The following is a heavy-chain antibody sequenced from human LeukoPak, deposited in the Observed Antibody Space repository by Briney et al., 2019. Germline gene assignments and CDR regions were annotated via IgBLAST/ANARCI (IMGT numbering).Heavy chain of an antibody. Sequence: PGGSLRLSCAASGFTLSSYLMNWVRQAPGKGLEWISFINTDGTTIYYADSVKGRFTISRDNAKNALSLQMNSLRAEDTAIYYCVRGTWGGYGHGLNYYYMDVWGRGTTVTVSS. CDR1: GFTLSSYL. CDR3: VRGTWGGYGHGLNYYYMDV. J-gene: IGHJ6*03. D-gene: IGHD5-18*01. CDR2: INTDGTTI. V-gene: IGHV3-48*01.